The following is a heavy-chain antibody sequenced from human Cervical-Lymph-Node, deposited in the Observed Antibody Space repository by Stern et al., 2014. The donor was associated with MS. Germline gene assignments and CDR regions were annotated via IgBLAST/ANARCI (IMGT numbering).Heavy chain of an antibody. V-gene: IGHV3-9*01. CDR3: ARAPPALSGQYYGGFDF. Sequence: EVHLVESGGALVQPGRPLRLSCAGSGFNFGDYAMHWVRRAPGKGLEWVSSIRDTSGAIGYAPSVKGRFTISRDNAASSLYLDMKSLRADDTAFYYCARAPPALSGQYYGGFDFWGQGTLVTVSS. CDR2: IRDTSGAI. D-gene: IGHD3-10*01. J-gene: IGHJ4*02. CDR1: GFNFGDYA.